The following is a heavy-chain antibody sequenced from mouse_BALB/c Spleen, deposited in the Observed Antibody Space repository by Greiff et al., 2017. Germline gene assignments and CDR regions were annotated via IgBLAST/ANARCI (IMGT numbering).Heavy chain of an antibody. Sequence: EVKLVESGGGLVQPGGSRKLSCAASGFTFSSFGMHWVRQAPEKGLEWVAYISSGSSTIYYADTVKGRFTISRDNPKNTLFLQMTSLRSEDMAMYYCARSYYYGSSSSYFDYWGQGTTLTVAS. D-gene: IGHD1-1*01. J-gene: IGHJ2*01. V-gene: IGHV5-17*02. CDR2: ISSGSSTI. CDR1: GFTFSSFG. CDR3: ARSYYYGSSSSYFDY.